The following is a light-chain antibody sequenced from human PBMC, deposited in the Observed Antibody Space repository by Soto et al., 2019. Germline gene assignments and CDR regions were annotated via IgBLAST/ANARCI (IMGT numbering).Light chain of an antibody. CDR1: QGINTF. CDR2: AAS. J-gene: IGKJ1*01. Sequence: IQLTQSPSSLSASVGDRDNNTCRASQGINTFLAWYQQKAGKAPKLLIYAASTLQSGVPSRFSGSGSGTDFTLTISSLQPEDVATYYCQKYNSAPWTFGQGTKVDIK. V-gene: IGKV1-27*01. CDR3: QKYNSAPWT.